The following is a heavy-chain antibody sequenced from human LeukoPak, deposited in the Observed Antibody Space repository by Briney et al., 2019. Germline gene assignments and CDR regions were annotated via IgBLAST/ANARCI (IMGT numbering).Heavy chain of an antibody. CDR2: ISYDGSNA. V-gene: IGHV3-30*18. D-gene: IGHD3-22*01. J-gene: IGHJ6*02. Sequence: GGSLRLSCAASGFTFSSYGMHWDRQAPGKGLEWVALISYDGSNAYYADSVKGRFTISRDNSKNTVFLQMISLRAEDTAVYYCAKGFDYYYDSSQYYYGMDVWGQGTTVTVS. CDR3: AKGFDYYYDSSQYYYGMDV. CDR1: GFTFSSYG.